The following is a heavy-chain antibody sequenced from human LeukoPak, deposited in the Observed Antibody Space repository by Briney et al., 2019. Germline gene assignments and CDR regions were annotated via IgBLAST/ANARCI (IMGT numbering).Heavy chain of an antibody. V-gene: IGHV3-21*04. CDR1: GFTFSSYS. Sequence: GGSLRLSCAASGFTFSSYSMNWVRQAPGKGLEWVSSISSSSSYIYYADSVKGRFTISRGNAKNSLYLQMNSLRTEDTALYYCANDVDTAMPRDYWGQGTLVTVSS. D-gene: IGHD5-18*01. CDR2: ISSSSSYI. CDR3: ANDVDTAMPRDY. J-gene: IGHJ4*02.